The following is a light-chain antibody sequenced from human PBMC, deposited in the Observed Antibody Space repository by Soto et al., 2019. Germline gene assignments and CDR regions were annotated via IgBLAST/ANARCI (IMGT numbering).Light chain of an antibody. CDR1: QNVRTF. V-gene: IGKV3-11*01. CDR2: GAS. Sequence: EVVLTQSPATLSLSPGERATLSCRASQNVRTFLDWYQQKPGQAPRLLIYGASNRATGIPARFSGSGSGTDFTLTISGLEPEDFAVYYCQQHSHWPPWTFGQGTKVDNK. J-gene: IGKJ1*01. CDR3: QQHSHWPPWT.